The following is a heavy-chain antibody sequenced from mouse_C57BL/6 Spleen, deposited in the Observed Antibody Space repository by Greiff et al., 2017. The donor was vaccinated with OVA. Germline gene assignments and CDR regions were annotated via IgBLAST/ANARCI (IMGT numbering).Heavy chain of an antibody. CDR3: ARGDYDVDY. CDR1: GFTFSDYG. V-gene: IGHV5-17*01. CDR2: ISSGSSTI. J-gene: IGHJ2*01. Sequence: DVHLVESGGGLVKPGGSLKLSCAASGFTFSDYGMHWVRQAPEKGLEWVAYISSGSSTIYYADTVKGRFTISRDNAKNTLFLQMTSLRSEYTAMNYCARGDYDVDYWGQGTTLTVSS. D-gene: IGHD2-4*01.